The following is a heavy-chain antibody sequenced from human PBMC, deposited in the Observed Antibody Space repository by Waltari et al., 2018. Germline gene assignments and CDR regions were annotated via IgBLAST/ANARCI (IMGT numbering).Heavy chain of an antibody. CDR2: ISYNERNI. CDR1: EFTFSSYA. CDR3: ARDYCDRTNCHGMDV. Sequence: QVQLVESGGGVVQPGRSLRLSCTASEFTFSSYAMHWVRQAPGKGLEWVAVISYNERNIYYVGSVKGRFTISRDNSKKILYLQMNSLIIEDTAVYYCARDYCDRTNCHGMDVWGQGTTVTVSS. V-gene: IGHV3-30*04. J-gene: IGHJ6*02. D-gene: IGHD3-22*01.